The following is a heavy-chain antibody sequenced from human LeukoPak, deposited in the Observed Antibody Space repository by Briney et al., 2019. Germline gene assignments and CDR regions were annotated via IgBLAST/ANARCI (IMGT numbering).Heavy chain of an antibody. J-gene: IGHJ4*02. CDR1: GFTFSSYG. V-gene: IGHV3-30*03. D-gene: IGHD3-10*01. Sequence: PGRSLRLSCAASGFTFSSYGMHWVRQAPGKGLEWVAVISFDGSNKYYADSVQGRFTISRDKSKNTLYLQMNSLRAEDTAVYYCARDPILVRGYFDYWGQGTLVTVSS. CDR2: ISFDGSNK. CDR3: ARDPILVRGYFDY.